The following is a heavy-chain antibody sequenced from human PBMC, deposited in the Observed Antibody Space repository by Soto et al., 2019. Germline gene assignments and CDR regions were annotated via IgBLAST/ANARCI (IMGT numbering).Heavy chain of an antibody. D-gene: IGHD3-22*01. J-gene: IGHJ4*02. Sequence: EVQLLESGGGLVQPGGSLRLSCAASGFTFSFCAMSWVRQAPGKGLKWVSSIRGSGGDTYYADSVRGRFTISRDNSKNTLYLQMTSLRVEETGVYYCVKGHSDSYYYFDSWGQGPLVTVSS. CDR3: VKGHSDSYYYFDS. V-gene: IGHV3-23*01. CDR1: GFTFSFCA. CDR2: IRGSGGDT.